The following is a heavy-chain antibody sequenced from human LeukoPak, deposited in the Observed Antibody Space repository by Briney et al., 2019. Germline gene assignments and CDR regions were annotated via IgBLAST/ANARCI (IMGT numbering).Heavy chain of an antibody. J-gene: IGHJ5*02. CDR3: ARGPSSSWYRKGLNWFDP. CDR2: IYYSGST. D-gene: IGHD6-13*01. Sequence: PSETLSLTCTVSGASISISKYYWGWIRQPPGKGLEWIGYIYYSGSTNYNPSLKSRVTISVDTSKNQFSLKLSSVTAADTAVYYCARGPSSSWYRKGLNWFDPWGQGTLVTVSS. CDR1: GASISISKYY. V-gene: IGHV4-61*05.